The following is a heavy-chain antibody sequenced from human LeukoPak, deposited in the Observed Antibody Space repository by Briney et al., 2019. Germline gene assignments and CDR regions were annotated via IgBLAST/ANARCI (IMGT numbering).Heavy chain of an antibody. J-gene: IGHJ3*02. CDR3: ARDLMVRGVIIKGNAFDI. Sequence: GGSLRLSCAASGFTFSSYSMNWVRQAPGKGLEWVSSISSSSSYIYYADSVKGRFTISRDNAKNSLYLQMNSLRAEDTAVYYCARDLMVRGVIIKGNAFDIWGQGTMVTVSS. D-gene: IGHD3-10*01. V-gene: IGHV3-21*01. CDR1: GFTFSSYS. CDR2: ISSSSSYI.